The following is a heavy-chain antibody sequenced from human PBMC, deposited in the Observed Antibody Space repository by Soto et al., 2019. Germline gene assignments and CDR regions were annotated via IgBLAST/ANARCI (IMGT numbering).Heavy chain of an antibody. V-gene: IGHV1-46*03. D-gene: IGHD3-10*01. CDR1: GYTFTSYY. CDR2: INPSGGST. J-gene: IGHJ3*02. CDR3: ARDFPPITMVRGVTYGYDAFDI. Sequence: ASVKVSCKASGYTFTSYYIHWVRQAPGQGLKWMGIINPSGGSTSYAQKFQGRVTMTRDTSTSTVYMELSSLRSEDTAVYYCARDFPPITMVRGVTYGYDAFDIWGQGTMVTVSS.